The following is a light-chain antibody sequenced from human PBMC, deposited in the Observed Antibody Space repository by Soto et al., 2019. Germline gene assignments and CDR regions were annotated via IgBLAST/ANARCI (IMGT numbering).Light chain of an antibody. CDR2: KAS. Sequence: DIQMTQSPSALSASVGDRVTITCRGSQGISSWLAWYQQKPGKAPRLLIYKASSLASGVPSRFSGSGSGTESTLTISSRQPEDVATYHCQQHTTFGQGTKVEI. J-gene: IGKJ1*01. CDR3: QQHTT. CDR1: QGISSW. V-gene: IGKV1-5*03.